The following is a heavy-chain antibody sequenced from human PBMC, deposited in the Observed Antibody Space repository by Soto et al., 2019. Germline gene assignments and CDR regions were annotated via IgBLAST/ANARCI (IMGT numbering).Heavy chain of an antibody. D-gene: IGHD3-9*01. V-gene: IGHV4-34*01. CDR1: GGSFSGYY. CDR2: INHSGST. Sequence: SETLSLTCAVYGGSFSGYYWSWIRQPPGKGLEWIGEINHSGSTNYNPSLKSRVTISVDTSKNQFSLKLNSVTAADTAVYYCARGANDILTGYYRIDYWGQGTLDTVSS. J-gene: IGHJ4*02. CDR3: ARGANDILTGYYRIDY.